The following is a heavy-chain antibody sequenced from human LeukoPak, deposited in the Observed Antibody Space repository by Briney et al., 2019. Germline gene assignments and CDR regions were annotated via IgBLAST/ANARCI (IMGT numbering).Heavy chain of an antibody. Sequence: PGGSLRLSCAASGITVSNAWMTWVRQAPGKGLEWVGRIYRNNSRETTDYGAPVKGRFTMSRDDSENTLYLQMNSLKTEDTAVYYCTTYGSGSCPLWGQGTLVTVSS. V-gene: IGHV3-15*01. J-gene: IGHJ4*02. CDR2: IYRNNSRETT. CDR1: GITVSNAW. D-gene: IGHD6-19*01. CDR3: TTYGSGSCPL.